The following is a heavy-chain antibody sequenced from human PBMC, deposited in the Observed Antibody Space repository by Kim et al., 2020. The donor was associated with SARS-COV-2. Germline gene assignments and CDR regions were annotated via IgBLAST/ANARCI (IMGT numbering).Heavy chain of an antibody. CDR3: ARSFGGVIVPKQYYGMDV. J-gene: IGHJ6*01. Sequence: SETLSLTCTVYGGSFSGYYWSWIRQPPGKGLEWIGEINHSGSTNYNPSLKSRVTISVDTSKNQFSLKLSSVTAADTAVYYCARSFGGVIVPKQYYGMDV. V-gene: IGHV4-34*01. CDR1: GGSFSGYY. CDR2: INHSGST. D-gene: IGHD3-16*02.